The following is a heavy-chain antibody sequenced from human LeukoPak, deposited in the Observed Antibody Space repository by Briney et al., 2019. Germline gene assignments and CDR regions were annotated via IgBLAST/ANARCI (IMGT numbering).Heavy chain of an antibody. J-gene: IGHJ4*02. CDR3: AKWHSSSWYFDY. D-gene: IGHD6-13*01. CDR2: ISSSSVYI. V-gene: IGHV3-21*01. CDR1: GFTFNTYT. Sequence: GGSLRLSCAASGFTFNTYTMNWVRQAPGKGLEWVSSISSSSVYIYYADSVKGRFTISRDNAKNSLYLQMNSLRAEDTAVYYCAKWHSSSWYFDYWGQGTLVTVSS.